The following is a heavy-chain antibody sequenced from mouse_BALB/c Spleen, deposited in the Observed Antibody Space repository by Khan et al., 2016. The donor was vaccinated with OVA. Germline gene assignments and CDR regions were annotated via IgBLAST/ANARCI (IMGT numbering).Heavy chain of an antibody. Sequence: QVQLQQSGPELVRPGVSVKISCKGSGYTFTDYALHWVKHSHAKSLEWIGIISTYSGNSNYNQRFKGKATMTVGKSSSTAYMELARLTSEDSAIDYCAREDGNYGAFAYWGQGTLVTVSA. J-gene: IGHJ3*01. CDR1: GYTFTDYA. V-gene: IGHV1S137*01. CDR2: ISTYSGNS. D-gene: IGHD2-1*01. CDR3: AREDGNYGAFAY.